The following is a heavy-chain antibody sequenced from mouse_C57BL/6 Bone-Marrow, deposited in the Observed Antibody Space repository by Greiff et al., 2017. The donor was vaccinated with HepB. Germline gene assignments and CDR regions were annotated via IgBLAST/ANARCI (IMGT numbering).Heavy chain of an antibody. V-gene: IGHV1-81*01. J-gene: IGHJ3*01. CDR3: ARDYGYDRFAY. D-gene: IGHD2-2*01. Sequence: VQRVESGAELARPGASVKLSCKASGYTFTSYGISWVKQRTGQGLEWIGEIYPRSGNTYYNEKFKGKATLTADKSSSTAYMELRSLTSEDSAVYFCARDYGYDRFAYWGQGTLVTVSA. CDR2: IYPRSGNT. CDR1: GYTFTSYG.